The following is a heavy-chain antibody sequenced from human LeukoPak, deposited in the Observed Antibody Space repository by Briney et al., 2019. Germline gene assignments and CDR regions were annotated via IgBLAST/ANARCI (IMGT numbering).Heavy chain of an antibody. J-gene: IGHJ6*04. D-gene: IGHD6-19*01. Sequence: SVKVSCKASGGTFSSYAISRVRQAPGQGLEWMGGIIPIFGTANYAQKFQGRVTITADESTSTAYMELSSLRSEDTAVYYCARVRLDYYYGMDVWGKGTTVTVSS. CDR3: ARVRLDYYYGMDV. CDR2: IIPIFGTA. V-gene: IGHV1-69*13. CDR1: GGTFSSYA.